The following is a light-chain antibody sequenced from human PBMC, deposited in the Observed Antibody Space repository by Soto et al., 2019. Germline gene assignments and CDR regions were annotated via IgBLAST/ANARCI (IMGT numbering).Light chain of an antibody. V-gene: IGKV3D-15*01. CDR2: RAA. Sequence: EIVMTQSPATLSMSPGERATLSCRASQNINSDLAWYQQKPGQAPRIRIYRAATRTTGIPVRFSGSGSGTEFTLTISGLQSEDIAVYYCQHFHNWPRTFGQGTKVEIK. J-gene: IGKJ1*01. CDR3: QHFHNWPRT. CDR1: QNINSD.